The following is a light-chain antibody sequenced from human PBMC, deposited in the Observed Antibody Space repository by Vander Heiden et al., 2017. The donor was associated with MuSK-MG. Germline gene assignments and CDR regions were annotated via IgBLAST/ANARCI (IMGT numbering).Light chain of an antibody. CDR3: QERVNTPPIT. Sequence: DIQLTQSPSSLSASVGDRVTITCRASQNIGISLNWYQQRPGKAPRLLIYAASVLQTGVPSRFSGRGSGTDFSLTITNLQAEDFATYYCQERVNTPPITFGPGTKVDLK. CDR1: QNIGIS. J-gene: IGKJ3*01. V-gene: IGKV1-39*01. CDR2: AAS.